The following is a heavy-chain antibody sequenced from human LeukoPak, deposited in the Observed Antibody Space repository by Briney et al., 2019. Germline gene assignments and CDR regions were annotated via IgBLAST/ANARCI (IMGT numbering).Heavy chain of an antibody. CDR3: ARVPHAMVRGVIITEFYFDY. CDR1: GFSFDDYA. V-gene: IGHV3-9*01. Sequence: GGSLRLSCAASGFSFDDYAMHWVRQAPGKGLEWVSGIGYNTGVIDYADSVNGRFTISRGNAKNSLYLQMNSLRAEDTAVYYCARVPHAMVRGVIITEFYFDYWGQGTLVTVSS. CDR2: IGYNTGVI. D-gene: IGHD3-10*01. J-gene: IGHJ4*02.